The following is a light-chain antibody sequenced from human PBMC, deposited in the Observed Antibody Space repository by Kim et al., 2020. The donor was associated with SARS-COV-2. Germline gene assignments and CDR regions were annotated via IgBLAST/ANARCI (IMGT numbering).Light chain of an antibody. J-gene: IGKJ2*01. CDR3: QQYFNTPYT. V-gene: IGKV4-1*01. CDR2: WAS. Sequence: DIVMTQSPDSLAVSLGERATINCKSSQSVLYSSNNNNLLAWYQQKPGQPPKLLIYWASTRESGVPDRFSASWSGTDFTLTISSLQAEDVAVYYCQQYFNTPYTFGQGTKLEI. CDR1: QSVLYSSNNNNL.